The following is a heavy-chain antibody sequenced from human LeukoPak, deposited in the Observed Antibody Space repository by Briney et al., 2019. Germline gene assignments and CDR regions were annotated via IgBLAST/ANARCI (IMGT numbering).Heavy chain of an antibody. CDR3: ATSRFRIEFVGFDY. D-gene: IGHD1-14*01. CDR2: IYPGDSDT. CDR1: GYRFTSYW. J-gene: IGHJ4*02. V-gene: IGHV5-51*01. Sequence: GESLKISCKGSGYRFTSYWIGWVRQMPGKGLEWMGIIYPGDSDTRYNPSFQDQVTISADKSISTAYLQWSGLKASDTAMYYCATSRFRIEFVGFDYWGQGTLVTVSS.